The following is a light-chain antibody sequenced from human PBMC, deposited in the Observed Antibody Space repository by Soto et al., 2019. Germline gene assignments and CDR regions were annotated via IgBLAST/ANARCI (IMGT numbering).Light chain of an antibody. V-gene: IGKV3-15*01. Sequence: EIVLTQSPATLSVSPGDRATLSCRASQSVSSDLAWFQQKPGQAPRFLIYDASTRATGIPARFSGSGSETDFTLTISSLQSEDFANYYCQQYNNWPLTFGGGTKVEIK. J-gene: IGKJ4*01. CDR2: DAS. CDR1: QSVSSD. CDR3: QQYNNWPLT.